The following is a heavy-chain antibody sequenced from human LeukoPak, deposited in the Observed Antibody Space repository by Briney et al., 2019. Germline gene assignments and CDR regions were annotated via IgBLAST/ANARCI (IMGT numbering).Heavy chain of an antibody. D-gene: IGHD3-22*01. V-gene: IGHV1-2*02. CDR1: GYTFTGYY. CDR2: INPNSGGT. Sequence: GASVTVSCKASGYTFTGYYMHWVRQAPGQGLAWMGWINPNSGGTKYAQKFQGRVNMTRDSSISTAYMELSRLRSDDAAVYYCARWFHDSGGYYYSTDSWGQGTLVTVSS. CDR3: ARWFHDSGGYYYSTDS. J-gene: IGHJ5*01.